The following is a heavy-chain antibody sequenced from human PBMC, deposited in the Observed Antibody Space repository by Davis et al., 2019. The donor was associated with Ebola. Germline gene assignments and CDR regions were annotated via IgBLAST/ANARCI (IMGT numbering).Heavy chain of an antibody. CDR3: ARHPGELLFHFDY. CDR1: GFTFSDYY. J-gene: IGHJ4*02. V-gene: IGHV3-11*04. CDR2: IGSGGSAI. Sequence: PGGSLRLSCVASGFTFSDYYMSWIRQAPGKGLEWISYIGSGGSAINYADSVRGRFTISRDNSKNTLYLQMNSLRAEDTAVYYCARHPGELLFHFDYWGQGTLVTVSS. D-gene: IGHD1-26*01.